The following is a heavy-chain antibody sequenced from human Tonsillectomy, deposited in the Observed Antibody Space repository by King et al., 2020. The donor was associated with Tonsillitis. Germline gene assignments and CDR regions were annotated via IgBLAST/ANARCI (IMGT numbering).Heavy chain of an antibody. D-gene: IGHD1-26*01. J-gene: IGHJ3*02. CDR2: ISFDASNK. CDR3: ARSGIDSGSYSDAFDI. CDR1: GFTFSSYA. Sequence: VQLVESGGGVVQPGRSLRLSCAASGFTFSSYAMHWVRQAPGKGLEWVAVISFDASNKYYADSVKGRFTISRDNSKNTLYLQMNSLRAADTAVYYCARSGIDSGSYSDAFDIWGQGTLVTVSP. V-gene: IGHV3-30*01.